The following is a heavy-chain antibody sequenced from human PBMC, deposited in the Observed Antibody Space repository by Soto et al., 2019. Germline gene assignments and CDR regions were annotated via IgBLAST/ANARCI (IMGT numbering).Heavy chain of an antibody. D-gene: IGHD6-25*01. J-gene: IGHJ6*02. V-gene: IGHV4-59*01. CDR1: GGSISSYY. Sequence: PSETLSLTCTVSGGSISSYYWSWIRQPPGKGLEWIGYIYYSGSTNYNPSLKSRVTISVDTSKNQFSLKLSSVTAADTAVYYCARLPLFGPLYSSGDYYYYGMDVWGQGTTVTVAS. CDR2: IYYSGST. CDR3: ARLPLFGPLYSSGDYYYYGMDV.